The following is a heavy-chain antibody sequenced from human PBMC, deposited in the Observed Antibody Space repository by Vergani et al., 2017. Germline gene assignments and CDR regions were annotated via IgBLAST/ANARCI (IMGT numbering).Heavy chain of an antibody. Sequence: VQLVQSGAEVRKPGASVTVSCTASGYIFKNYYMHWVQQAPGKGLEWMGLVDPEDGETIYAEKFQGRVTITAETSTDTAYMELRSLSSEETAVYYCATWRGRLKGDYDILTGTRYGMDVWGQGTTVTVSS. J-gene: IGHJ6*02. CDR1: GYIFKNYY. V-gene: IGHV1-69-2*01. CDR3: ATWRGRLKGDYDILTGTRYGMDV. CDR2: VDPEDGET. D-gene: IGHD3-9*01.